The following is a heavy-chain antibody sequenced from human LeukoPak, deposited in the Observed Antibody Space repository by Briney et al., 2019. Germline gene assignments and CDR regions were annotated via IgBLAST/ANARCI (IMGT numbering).Heavy chain of an antibody. CDR1: GGSISSSSYY. CDR3: ARASKVYAMDWFDP. J-gene: IGHJ5*02. CDR2: IFYSGST. Sequence: SETLSLTCTVSGGSISSSSYYWGWIRQPPGKGLEWIGSIFYSGSTYYNPSLKSRVTISVDTSKNQFSLKLSSVTAADTAVYYCARASKVYAMDWFDPWGQGTLVTVSS. V-gene: IGHV4-39*07. D-gene: IGHD2-8*01.